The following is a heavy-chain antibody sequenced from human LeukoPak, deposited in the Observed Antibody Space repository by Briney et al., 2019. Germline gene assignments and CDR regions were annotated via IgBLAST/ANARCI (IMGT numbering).Heavy chain of an antibody. Sequence: QPGGSLRLSCAASGVTLSSYAMSWVRQAPGKGLEWVSSVTGNGDNTFHADSVKGRFTISRDNSKNMLYLQINSLRAEDTAVYYCARDRNYFEALHRSYWGQGTLVTVSS. J-gene: IGHJ4*02. CDR1: GVTLSSYA. CDR3: ARDRNYFEALHRSY. V-gene: IGHV3-23*01. D-gene: IGHD3-10*01. CDR2: VTGNGDNT.